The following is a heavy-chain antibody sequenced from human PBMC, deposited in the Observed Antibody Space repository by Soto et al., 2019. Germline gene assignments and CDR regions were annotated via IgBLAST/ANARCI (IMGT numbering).Heavy chain of an antibody. J-gene: IGHJ1*01. Sequence: QVQLVQSGAEVKKPGASVKVSCEGSGYTFTSYGISWVRQAPGQGLEWMGWISGYNGNTNYAQKLQDRVTMTTDTSTSTAYMEVRSLRSDDTAVYYCARDLGEDCSGGSCYDGEYFLQWGQGTLVTVSS. CDR3: ARDLGEDCSGGSCYDGEYFLQ. CDR2: ISGYNGNT. CDR1: GYTFTSYG. V-gene: IGHV1-18*01. D-gene: IGHD2-15*01.